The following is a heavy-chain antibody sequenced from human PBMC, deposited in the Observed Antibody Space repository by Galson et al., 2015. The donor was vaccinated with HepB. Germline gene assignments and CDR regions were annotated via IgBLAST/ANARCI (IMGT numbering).Heavy chain of an antibody. CDR1: GYSFTSYW. CDR2: IYPGDSDT. V-gene: IGHV5-51*01. CDR3: ARLVNYYDSSGYYPRWGGYYGMDV. Sequence: QSGAEVKKPGESLKISCKGSGYSFTSYWIGWVRQMPGEGLEWMGIIYPGDSDTRYSPSFQGQVTISADKSISIAYLQWSSLKASDTAMYYCARLVNYYDSSGYYPRWGGYYGMDVWGQGTTVTVSS. D-gene: IGHD3-22*01. J-gene: IGHJ6*02.